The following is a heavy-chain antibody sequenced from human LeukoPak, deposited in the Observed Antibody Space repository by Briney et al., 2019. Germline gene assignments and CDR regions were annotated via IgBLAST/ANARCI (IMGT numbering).Heavy chain of an antibody. D-gene: IGHD1-26*01. CDR3: ARDGRNTPHHFDY. CDR2: IYCSGST. V-gene: IGHV4-59*12. Sequence: SETLSLTCTFSGGSTSSYLWSWIRKPPGKGVGLVGYIYCSGSTNYNPSRNCRVTISVDTSKHQFSLTLSSVTAADTAVYYCARDGRNTPHHFDYWGQGTLVTVSS. J-gene: IGHJ4*02. CDR1: GGSTSSYL.